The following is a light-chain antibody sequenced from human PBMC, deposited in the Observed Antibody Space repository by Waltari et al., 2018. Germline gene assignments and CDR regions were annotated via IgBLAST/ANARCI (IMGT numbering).Light chain of an antibody. V-gene: IGKV2-28*01. CDR3: MQALHTPTT. CDR1: QSLLRSTGYNF. J-gene: IGKJ3*01. Sequence: DIVMTQSPLSLSVTPGEPASISCRSSQSLLRSTGYNFLDWYVPKPGQPPQLLISLGSDRAYGVPDRFSGSGTGTDFTLKISRVEAEDVGIYYCMQALHTPTTFGPGTKVDIK. CDR2: LGS.